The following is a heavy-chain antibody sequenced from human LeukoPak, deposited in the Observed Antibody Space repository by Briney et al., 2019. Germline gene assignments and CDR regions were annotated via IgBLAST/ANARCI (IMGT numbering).Heavy chain of an antibody. J-gene: IGHJ4*02. CDR2: INPNSGGT. CDR1: GYIFTVYY. Sequence: ASVKVSCKSSGYIFTVYYVHWVRQAPGQGLEWMGWINPNSGGTKYAQKFQGRVTMTRDTSISTAYMELSRLRSDDTAVYYCAREPIHLRGYSGYDMDIDYWGQGTLVTVSS. CDR3: AREPIHLRGYSGYDMDIDY. D-gene: IGHD5-12*01. V-gene: IGHV1-2*02.